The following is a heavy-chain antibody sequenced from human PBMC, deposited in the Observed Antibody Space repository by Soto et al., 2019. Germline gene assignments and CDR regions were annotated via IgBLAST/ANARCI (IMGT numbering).Heavy chain of an antibody. V-gene: IGHV1-69*13. J-gene: IGHJ3*02. D-gene: IGHD3-22*01. CDR3: ARSPIWSSGYPKAFDI. CDR1: GCTFSSYA. Sequence: SVKVSCKASGCTFSSYAISWVRQAPGQGLEWMGGIIPIFGTANYAQKFQGRVTITADESTSTAYMELSSLRSEDTAVYYCARSPIWSSGYPKAFDIWRQGTMVHVPS. CDR2: IIPIFGTA.